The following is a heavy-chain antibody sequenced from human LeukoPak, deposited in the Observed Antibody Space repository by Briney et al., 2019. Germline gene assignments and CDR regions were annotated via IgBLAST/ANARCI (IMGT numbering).Heavy chain of an antibody. CDR1: GFTFSSYG. J-gene: IGHJ4*02. Sequence: GGSLRLSCAASGFTFSSYGMHWVRQAPGKGLEWVAFIRYDGSNKYYADSVKGRFTISRDNSKNTLYLQMNSLRAEDTAVCYCAKDGYPGYYGSGSYSYYFDYWGQGTLVTVSS. D-gene: IGHD3-10*01. CDR3: AKDGYPGYYGSGSYSYYFDY. V-gene: IGHV3-30*02. CDR2: IRYDGSNK.